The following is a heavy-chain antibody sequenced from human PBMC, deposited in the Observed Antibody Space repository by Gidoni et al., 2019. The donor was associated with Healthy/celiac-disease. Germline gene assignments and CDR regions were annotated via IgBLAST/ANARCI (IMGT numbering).Heavy chain of an antibody. V-gene: IGHV3-48*02. D-gene: IGHD6-13*01. J-gene: IGHJ6*02. CDR2: ISSSSSTI. CDR1: GFTFSSYS. CDR3: ARERDSSSWGYYYYGMDV. Sequence: EVQLVESGGGLVQPGGSLRLSCAASGFTFSSYSMNWVRQAPGKGLEWVSYISSSSSTIYYADSVKGRFTISRDNAKNSLYLQMNSLRDEDTAVYYCARERDSSSWGYYYYGMDVWGQGTTVTVSS.